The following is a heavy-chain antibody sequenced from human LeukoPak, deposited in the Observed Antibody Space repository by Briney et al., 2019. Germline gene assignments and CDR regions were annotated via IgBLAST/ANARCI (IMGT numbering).Heavy chain of an antibody. CDR2: MNPNSGNT. Sequence: ASVKVSCKASGYTFTSYDINWVRRATGQGLEWMGWMNPNSGNTGYAQKFQGRVTMTRNTSISTAYMELSSLRSDDTAVYYCARDRGYSYGPTRFDYWGQGTLVTVSS. CDR3: ARDRGYSYGPTRFDY. V-gene: IGHV1-8*01. J-gene: IGHJ4*02. D-gene: IGHD5-18*01. CDR1: GYTFTSYD.